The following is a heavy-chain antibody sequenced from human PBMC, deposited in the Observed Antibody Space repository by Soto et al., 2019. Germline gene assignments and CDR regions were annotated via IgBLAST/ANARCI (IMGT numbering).Heavy chain of an antibody. CDR1: GYTFTSYY. D-gene: IGHD3-10*01. J-gene: IGHJ3*02. CDR2: INPSGGST. V-gene: IGHV1-46*01. CDR3: ARGVYGSGNYYTGPSAFDI. Sequence: ASVKVSCKASGYTFTSYYMHCVRQAPGQGLEWMGIINPSGGSTSYAQKFQGRVTVTADKFTNIAYMELSSLRSEDTAFYFCARGVYGSGNYYTGPSAFDIWGQGTMVTVSS.